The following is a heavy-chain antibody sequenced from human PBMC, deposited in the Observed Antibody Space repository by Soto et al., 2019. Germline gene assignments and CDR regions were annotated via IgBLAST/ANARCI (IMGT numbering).Heavy chain of an antibody. Sequence: QVQLVESGGGVVQPGRSLRLSCAASGFIFSSYGMHWVRQAPGKGLERVAVISYDGINKYYSDSVKGRFTISRDNSKNTLYLQMNSLRAEDTAVYYCAKSVYNWNDGFFDYWGQGTLVTVSS. CDR1: GFIFSSYG. V-gene: IGHV3-30*18. D-gene: IGHD1-1*01. CDR2: ISYDGINK. J-gene: IGHJ4*02. CDR3: AKSVYNWNDGFFDY.